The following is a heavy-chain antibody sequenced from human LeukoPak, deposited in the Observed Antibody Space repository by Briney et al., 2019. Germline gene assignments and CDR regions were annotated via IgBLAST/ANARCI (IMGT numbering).Heavy chain of an antibody. Sequence: GGSLRLSCAASGFTFSSYAMSWVRQAPGKGLEWVSIISGDSGSTYYPDSVKGRFTISRDNSKNTLYLQMNSLKTEDTAVYYCTTTHSIAAAGTDYWGQGTLVTVSS. V-gene: IGHV3-23*01. CDR2: ISGDSGST. J-gene: IGHJ4*02. D-gene: IGHD6-13*01. CDR1: GFTFSSYA. CDR3: TTTHSIAAAGTDY.